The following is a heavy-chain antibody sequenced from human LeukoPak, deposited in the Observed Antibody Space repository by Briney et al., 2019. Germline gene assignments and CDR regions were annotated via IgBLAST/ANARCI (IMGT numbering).Heavy chain of an antibody. Sequence: TGGSLRLSCVASGFTFSSYWMNWVRQAPGKGLEWVANIKQDGSEKYYVDSVRGRFTISRDNAKNSLYLQMNSLRVEDTAVYYCATDTSGYTAPVDFWGQGTLVTVSS. V-gene: IGHV3-7*03. CDR1: GFTFSSYW. CDR2: IKQDGSEK. D-gene: IGHD3-22*01. CDR3: ATDTSGYTAPVDF. J-gene: IGHJ4*02.